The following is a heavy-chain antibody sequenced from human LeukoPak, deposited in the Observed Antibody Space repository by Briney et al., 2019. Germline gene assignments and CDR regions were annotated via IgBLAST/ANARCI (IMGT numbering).Heavy chain of an antibody. V-gene: IGHV4-34*01. D-gene: IGHD6-6*01. Sequence: SETLSLTCAVYGGSFSGYYWSWIRQPPGKGLEWIGEINHSVSTNYNPSLKSRVTISVDTSKNQFSLKLSSVTAADTAVYYCARDPTGIAALSDGFDYWGQGTLVTVSS. CDR2: INHSVST. J-gene: IGHJ4*02. CDR1: GGSFSGYY. CDR3: ARDPTGIAALSDGFDY.